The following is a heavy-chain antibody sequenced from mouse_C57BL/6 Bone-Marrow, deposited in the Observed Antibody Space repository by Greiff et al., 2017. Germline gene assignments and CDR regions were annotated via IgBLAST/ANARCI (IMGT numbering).Heavy chain of an antibody. CDR1: GYTFTSYG. V-gene: IGHV1-81*01. CDR3: ARGNGGWVFYAMDY. CDR2: LYPRSGNT. Sequence: QVQLKESGAELARPGASVKLSCKASGYTFTSYGISWVKQRTGQGLEWIGELYPRSGNTYYNEKFKGKATLTADKSSRTAYMELRSLTSEDSAVYFYARGNGGWVFYAMDYWGQGTSVTVSS. J-gene: IGHJ4*01. D-gene: IGHD1-1*02.